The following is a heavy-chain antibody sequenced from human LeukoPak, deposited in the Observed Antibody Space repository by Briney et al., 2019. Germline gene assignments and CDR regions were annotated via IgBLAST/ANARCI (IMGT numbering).Heavy chain of an antibody. J-gene: IGHJ4*02. CDR1: GGSFSGYY. CDR2: INHSGST. V-gene: IGHV4-34*01. D-gene: IGHD4-17*01. Sequence: SETLSLTCAVYGGSFSGYYWSWIRQPPGKGLEWIGEINHSGSTNYNPSLKSRVTISVDTSKNQFSLKLSSVTAADTAMYYCARGPAFDYGDPAYYFDYWGQGTLVTVSS. CDR3: ARGPAFDYGDPAYYFDY.